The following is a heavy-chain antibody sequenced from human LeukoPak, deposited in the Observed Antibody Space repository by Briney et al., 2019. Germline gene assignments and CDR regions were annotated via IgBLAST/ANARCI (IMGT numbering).Heavy chain of an antibody. CDR1: GGSISSYY. CDR2: IYHSGST. Sequence: PSETLSLTCTVSGGSISSYYWSWIRQPPGKGLEWIGYIYHSGSTYYNPSLKSRVTISIDRSKNQFSLKLSSVTAADTAVYYCARAEVIAAAAYYFDSWGQGTLVTVSS. J-gene: IGHJ4*02. V-gene: IGHV4-59*12. CDR3: ARAEVIAAAAYYFDS. D-gene: IGHD6-13*01.